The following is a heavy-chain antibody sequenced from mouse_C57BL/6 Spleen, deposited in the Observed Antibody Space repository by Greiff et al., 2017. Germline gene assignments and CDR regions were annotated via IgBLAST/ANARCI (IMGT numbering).Heavy chain of an antibody. CDR2: IDPANGNT. Sequence: EVQLQQSVAELVRPGASVKLSCTASGFNIKNTYMHWVKQRPEQGLEWIGRIDPANGNTKYAPKFQGKATITADTSSNTAYLQLSSLTSEDTAIYYCAREDYYGSSYVRYYAMDYWGQGTSVTVSS. CDR1: GFNIKNTY. V-gene: IGHV14-3*01. CDR3: AREDYYGSSYVRYYAMDY. J-gene: IGHJ4*01. D-gene: IGHD1-1*01.